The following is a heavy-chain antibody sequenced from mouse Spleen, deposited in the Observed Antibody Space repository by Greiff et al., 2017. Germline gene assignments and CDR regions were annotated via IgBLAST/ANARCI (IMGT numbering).Heavy chain of an antibody. V-gene: IGHV5-17*02. Sequence: EVHLVESGGGLVQPGGSRKLSCAASGFTFSSFGMHWVRQAPEKGLEWVAYISSGSSTIYYADTVKGRFTISRDNPKNTLFLQMTSLRSEDTAMYYCARSYYYDNFDVWGAGTTVTVSS. CDR3: ARSYYYDNFDV. J-gene: IGHJ1*01. CDR2: ISSGSSTI. CDR1: GFTFSSFG. D-gene: IGHD1-1*01.